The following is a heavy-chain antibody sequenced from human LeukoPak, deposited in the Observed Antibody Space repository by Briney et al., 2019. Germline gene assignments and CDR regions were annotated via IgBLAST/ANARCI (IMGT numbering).Heavy chain of an antibody. CDR2: ISWDGGST. CDR3: AKEGEEQQLRTGFDY. Sequence: GGSLRLSCAASGFTFDDYTMHWVRQAPGKGLEWVSLISWDGGSTYYADSVKGRFTISRDNSRNSLYLQMNSLRTEDTALYYCAKEGEEQQLRTGFDYWGQGTLVTVSS. CDR1: GFTFDDYT. J-gene: IGHJ4*02. D-gene: IGHD6-13*01. V-gene: IGHV3-43*01.